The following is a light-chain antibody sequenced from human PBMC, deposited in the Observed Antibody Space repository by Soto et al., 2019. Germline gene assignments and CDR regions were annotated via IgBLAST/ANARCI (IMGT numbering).Light chain of an antibody. V-gene: IGKV3-20*01. CDR2: GAS. Sequence: EIVLTQSPGTLSLSPGERATLSCRASQTISNTYLAWYQQKPGQAPRLLIYGASTRATGIPGRFSGSGSGTDFTLTANRLQPADFAVYYYQQYGSSPRTFGHGTKVEI. CDR1: QTISNTY. J-gene: IGKJ1*01. CDR3: QQYGSSPRT.